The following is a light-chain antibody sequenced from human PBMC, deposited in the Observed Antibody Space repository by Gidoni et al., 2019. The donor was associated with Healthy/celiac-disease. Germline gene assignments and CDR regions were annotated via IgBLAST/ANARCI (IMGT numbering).Light chain of an antibody. V-gene: IGKV3-20*01. CDR3: QQYGTSLF. CDR1: QSVSSSY. CDR2: GAS. J-gene: IGKJ2*01. Sequence: IVLTQSPGTLSLSPGERATLSCRASQSVSSSYLDWYQQHPGQAPMLLIYGASSRATGIPDRFSGCGSGTDFTLTISKLEHADFEVYYCQQYGTSLFFGQGTKLEIK.